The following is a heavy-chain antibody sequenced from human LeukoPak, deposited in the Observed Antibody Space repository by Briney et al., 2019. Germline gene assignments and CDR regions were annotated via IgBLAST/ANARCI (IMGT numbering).Heavy chain of an antibody. CDR1: GGTFSSYA. V-gene: IGHV1-69*13. D-gene: IGHD3-10*01. J-gene: IGHJ4*02. CDR2: IIPIFGTP. Sequence: SVKVSCKASGGTFSSYAISWVRQAPGQGLEWMGGIIPIFGTPNYAQKFQGRVTITADESTSTAYMELSSLRSEDTAVYYCARSSGSYYSHEIYFDYWGQGTLVTVSS. CDR3: ARSSGSYYSHEIYFDY.